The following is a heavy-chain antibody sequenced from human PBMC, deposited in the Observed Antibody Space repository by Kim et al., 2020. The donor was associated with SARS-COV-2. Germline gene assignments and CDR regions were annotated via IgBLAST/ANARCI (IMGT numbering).Heavy chain of an antibody. CDR3: ARDRVWGIQFYGMDV. V-gene: IGHV1-2*02. D-gene: IGHD6-13*01. J-gene: IGHJ6*02. CDR2: INPNSGGT. Sequence: ASVKVSCKASGYTFTGYYMHWVRQAPGQGLEWMGWINPNSGGTNYAQKFQGRVTMTRDTSISTAYMELSRLRSDDTAVYYCARDRVWGIQFYGMDVWGQGTTVTVSS. CDR1: GYTFTGYY.